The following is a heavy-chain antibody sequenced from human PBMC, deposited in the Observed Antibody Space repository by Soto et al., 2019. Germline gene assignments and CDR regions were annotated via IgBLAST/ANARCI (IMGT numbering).Heavy chain of an antibody. CDR1: GGSFSGYY. D-gene: IGHD6-19*01. J-gene: IGHJ6*02. V-gene: IGHV4-34*01. CDR2: INHSGST. CDR3: ARANSSGWYGGYYYYYYGMDV. Sequence: PSETLSLTCAVYGGSFSGYYWSWIRQPPGKGLEWIGEINHSGSTNYNPSLKSRVTISVDTSMNQFSLKLSSVTAADTAVYYCARANSSGWYGGYYYYYYGMDVWGQGTTVTVSS.